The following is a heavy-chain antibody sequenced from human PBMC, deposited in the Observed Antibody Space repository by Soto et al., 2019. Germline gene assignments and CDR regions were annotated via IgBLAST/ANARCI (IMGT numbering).Heavy chain of an antibody. CDR1: GGSISSNNW. J-gene: IGHJ4*02. CDR3: AREGGAGTYMGFDY. CDR2: IYHSGTT. V-gene: IGHV4-4*02. D-gene: IGHD6-19*01. Sequence: QVQLQESGPGVVKPLGTLALTCTVSGGSISSNNWWMWVRQSPERGLEWIGEIYHSGTTNYNPSFNSRVTMSVDKSTTQFSLMLTSVTADDAAIYYCAREGGAGTYMGFDYWGQGTLVTVSS.